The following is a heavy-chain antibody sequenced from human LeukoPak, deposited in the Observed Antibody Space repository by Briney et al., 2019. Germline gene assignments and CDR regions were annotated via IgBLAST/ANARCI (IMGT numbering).Heavy chain of an antibody. D-gene: IGHD2-15*01. J-gene: IGHJ4*02. CDR2: INHSGST. CDR1: GGSFSGYY. V-gene: IGHV4-34*01. Sequence: SETLSLTCAEYGGSFSGYYWSWIRQPPGKGLEWIGEINHSGSTNYNPSLKSRVTISVDTSKNQFSLKLSSVTAADTAVYYCAARVVAATAPGDYWGQGTLVTVSS. CDR3: AARVVAATAPGDY.